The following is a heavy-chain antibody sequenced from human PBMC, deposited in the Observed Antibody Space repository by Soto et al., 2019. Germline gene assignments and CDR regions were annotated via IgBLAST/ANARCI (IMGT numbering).Heavy chain of an antibody. J-gene: IGHJ4*02. Sequence: SETLSLTCAVYGGSFSGYYWSWIRQPPGKGLEWIGEINHSGSTNYNPSLKSRVTISVDTSKNQSSLKLSSVTAADTAVYYCARALVRDYIWGSYRYTGPFDYWGQGTLVTVSS. CDR3: ARALVRDYIWGSYRYTGPFDY. CDR2: INHSGST. D-gene: IGHD3-16*02. V-gene: IGHV4-34*01. CDR1: GGSFSGYY.